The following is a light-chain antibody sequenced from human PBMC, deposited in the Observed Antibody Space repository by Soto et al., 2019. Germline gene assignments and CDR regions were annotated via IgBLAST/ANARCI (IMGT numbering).Light chain of an antibody. Sequence: DIQMTQSPSSLSASVGDRVTITCRASQSISTYLNWYQQKPGKAPELLIYVASTWQSGVPSRFSGSASGTEFTLAINSLQPEDFATYYCQQTSSFPLTFGQWTKVELK. V-gene: IGKV1-39*01. CDR1: QSISTY. CDR2: VAS. CDR3: QQTSSFPLT. J-gene: IGKJ1*01.